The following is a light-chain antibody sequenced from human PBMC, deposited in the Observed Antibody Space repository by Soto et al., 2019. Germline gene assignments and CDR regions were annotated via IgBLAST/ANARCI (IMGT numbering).Light chain of an antibody. V-gene: IGLV1-44*01. CDR1: NSNIGSYA. CDR2: SYN. CDR3: AAWDDSLNGYVV. J-gene: IGLJ2*01. Sequence: QSVLTQPPSASGTPGQRVTISCSGSNSNIGSYAVNWYQQLPGTAPKLLIYSYNQRPSGVPDRFSGSKSGTSASLAISGLQSEDEADYYCAAWDDSLNGYVVFGGGTKLTVL.